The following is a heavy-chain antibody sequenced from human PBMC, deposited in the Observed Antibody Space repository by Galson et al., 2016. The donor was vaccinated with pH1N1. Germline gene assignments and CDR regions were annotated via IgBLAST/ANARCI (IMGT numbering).Heavy chain of an antibody. D-gene: IGHD6-19*01. CDR1: GYTLTSYG. V-gene: IGHV1-18*01. J-gene: IGHJ4*02. CDR2: VSTSNGNT. Sequence: SVKVSCKASGYTLTSYGISWVRQAPGQGLEFMGWVSTSNGNTHFAQKFQGRVTLTTDTSTSTAYMELRSLRSDDTAVYYCARLGASVGGTTYWGQGTLVTVSS. CDR3: ARLGASVGGTTY.